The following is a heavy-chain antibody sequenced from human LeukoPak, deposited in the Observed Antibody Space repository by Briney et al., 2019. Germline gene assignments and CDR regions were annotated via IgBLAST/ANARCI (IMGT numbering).Heavy chain of an antibody. J-gene: IGHJ4*02. Sequence: PGGSLRLSCAASGFTFSSYGMHWVRRAPGKGLEWVAFIRYDGSNKYYADSVKGRFAISRDNSKNTLYLQMNSLRAEDTAVYYCARDTIDYGDYYFDYWGQGTLVTVSS. CDR1: GFTFSSYG. D-gene: IGHD4-17*01. CDR3: ARDTIDYGDYYFDY. V-gene: IGHV3-30*02. CDR2: IRYDGSNK.